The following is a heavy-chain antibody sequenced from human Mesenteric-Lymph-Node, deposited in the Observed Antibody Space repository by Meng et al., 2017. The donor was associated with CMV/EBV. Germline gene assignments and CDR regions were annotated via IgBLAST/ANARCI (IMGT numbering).Heavy chain of an antibody. CDR1: GGSVSSGTYH. CDR2: IHYSGRT. Sequence: GSLRLSCTVSGGSVSSGTYHWSWFRQPPGKGLEWIGYIHYSGRTNYNPSLKSRVTISVDTSKNQFSLKVNSVTAADTAVYYCARDWVEPNYGMDVWGQGTTVTVSS. V-gene: IGHV4-61*01. J-gene: IGHJ6*02. D-gene: IGHD1-1*01. CDR3: ARDWVEPNYGMDV.